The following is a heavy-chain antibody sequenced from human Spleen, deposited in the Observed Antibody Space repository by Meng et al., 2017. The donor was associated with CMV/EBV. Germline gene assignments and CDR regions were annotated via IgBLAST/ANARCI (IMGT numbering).Heavy chain of an antibody. D-gene: IGHD1-1*01. J-gene: IGHJ6*02. CDR3: ARGNDVEYYYGMDV. Sequence: SETLSLTCTVSGGSINSFYWSWIRQPPGKGLEWIGYIYYSGSTNYNPSLKSRVTISEDTSKNQFSLKLSSVTAADTAVYYCARGNDVEYYYGMDVWGQGTTVTVSS. CDR1: GGSINSFY. CDR2: IYYSGST. V-gene: IGHV4-59*01.